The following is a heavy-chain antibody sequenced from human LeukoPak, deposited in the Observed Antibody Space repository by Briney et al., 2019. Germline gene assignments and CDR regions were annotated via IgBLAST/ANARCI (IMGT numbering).Heavy chain of an antibody. D-gene: IGHD5-12*01. CDR3: ARSPGYGGYVNWFDP. J-gene: IGHJ5*02. CDR1: GYTFTGYY. V-gene: IGHV1-2*02. Sequence: ASVKVSCKASGYTFTGYYMHWVRQAPGQGLEWMGWINPNSGGTNYAQKFQGRVTMTRNTSISTAYMELSSLRSEDTAVYYCARSPGYGGYVNWFDPWGQGTLVTVSS. CDR2: INPNSGGT.